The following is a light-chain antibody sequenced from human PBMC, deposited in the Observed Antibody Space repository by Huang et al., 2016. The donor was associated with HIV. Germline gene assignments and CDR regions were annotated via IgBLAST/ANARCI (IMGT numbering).Light chain of an antibody. Sequence: EIVMTQSPATLSVSPGERATLSCRASQSVNNNLAWYQQKPGQAHRLLIYGASTRATAVAARFSGSGSGTGFTLTISGLQSEDSAVYYCQQYHNWPPFTFGQGTKLEIK. CDR3: QQYHNWPPFT. CDR2: GAS. J-gene: IGKJ2*01. V-gene: IGKV3-15*01. CDR1: QSVNNN.